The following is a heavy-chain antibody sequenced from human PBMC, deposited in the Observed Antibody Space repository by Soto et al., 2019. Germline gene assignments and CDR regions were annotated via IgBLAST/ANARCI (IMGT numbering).Heavy chain of an antibody. CDR1: GGTFSSYA. D-gene: IGHD6-19*01. Sequence: QVQLVQSGAEVKKPGSSVKVSSKASGGTFSSYAISWVRQAPGQGLEWMGGIIPIFGTANYAQKFQGRVTITADESTSTSYMELSSLRSEDTAVYYCARSASCSGCPPPYWGQGTLVTVSS. CDR2: IIPIFGTA. V-gene: IGHV1-69*12. CDR3: ARSASCSGCPPPY. J-gene: IGHJ4*02.